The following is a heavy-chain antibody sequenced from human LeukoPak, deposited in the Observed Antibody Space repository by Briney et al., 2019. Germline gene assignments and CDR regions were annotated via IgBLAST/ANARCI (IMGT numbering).Heavy chain of an antibody. D-gene: IGHD2-21*02. CDR1: GFTFSSYW. Sequence: PGGSLRLSCAASGFTFSSYWMSWVGQAPWKGLEGLLVIYSGGGTYYADSVKGRFTISRDNSKNPLYLQMNSLSAEDTAVYYCARGGGDNAFDIWGQGTMVTVSS. V-gene: IGHV3-53*01. CDR3: ARGGGDNAFDI. CDR2: IYSGGGT. J-gene: IGHJ3*02.